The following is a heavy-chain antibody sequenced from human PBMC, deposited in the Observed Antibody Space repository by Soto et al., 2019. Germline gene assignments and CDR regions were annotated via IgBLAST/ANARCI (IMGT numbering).Heavy chain of an antibody. V-gene: IGHV3-33*01. Sequence: GGSLRLSCAASGFTFSSYGMHWVRQAPGKGLEWVAVIWYDGSNKYYADSVKGRFTISRDNSKNTLYLQMNSLRAEDTALYYCARESKISITYYYDSSGYYPPDRDFDYWGQGTLVTVSS. D-gene: IGHD3-22*01. CDR1: GFTFSSYG. CDR2: IWYDGSNK. J-gene: IGHJ4*02. CDR3: ARESKISITYYYDSSGYYPPDRDFDY.